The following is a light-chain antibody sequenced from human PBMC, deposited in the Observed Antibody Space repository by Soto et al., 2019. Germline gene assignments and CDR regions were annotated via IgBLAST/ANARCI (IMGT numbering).Light chain of an antibody. V-gene: IGKV1-16*02. CDR3: QQYNTYPFT. CDR1: QGINNY. J-gene: IGKJ5*01. Sequence: DIQMTQSPSSLSASVGDRVTITCRASQGINNYLAWFQVKPGKAPKSLIYGASSLHSGVQSKFSGSGTGTDFTLTIDSLQPEDFATYFCQQYNTYPFTFGQGTRLDIK. CDR2: GAS.